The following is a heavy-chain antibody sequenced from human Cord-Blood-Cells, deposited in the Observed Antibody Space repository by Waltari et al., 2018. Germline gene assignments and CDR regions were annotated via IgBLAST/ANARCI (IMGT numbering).Heavy chain of an antibody. CDR1: GFTFSSYA. D-gene: IGHD3-10*01. V-gene: IGHV3-64D*09. CDR2: ISSKGDST. Sequence: EVQLVESGGGLVQPGGSLRLSCSASGFTFSSYAMHWVRQAPGEGLEYVSGISSKGDSTYYADSVEGRFTISRDNSKNTLYLERSSMRAEDTAVYYCVKSLHLDRVGDYWGQGTLVTVSS. CDR3: VKSLHLDRVGDY. J-gene: IGHJ4*02.